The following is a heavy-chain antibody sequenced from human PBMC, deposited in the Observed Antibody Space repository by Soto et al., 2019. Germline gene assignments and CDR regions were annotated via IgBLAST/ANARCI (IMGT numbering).Heavy chain of an antibody. V-gene: IGHV1-18*01. CDR3: ARLYYYDSSGFFDY. CDR1: GYTFTSYG. D-gene: IGHD3-22*01. CDR2: ISAYNGNT. Sequence: ASVKVSCKASGYTFTSYGISWVRQAPGQGLEWMGWISAYNGNTNYAQKLQGRVTMTTDTSTSTAYMELRSLRSDDTAAYYCARLYYYDSSGFFDYWGQGTLVTVS. J-gene: IGHJ4*02.